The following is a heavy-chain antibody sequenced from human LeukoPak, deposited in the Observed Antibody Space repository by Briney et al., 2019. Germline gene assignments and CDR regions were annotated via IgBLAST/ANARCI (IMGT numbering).Heavy chain of an antibody. D-gene: IGHD3-3*01. Sequence: GWSLRLSCAASGFTFSSYAMGWVHQAPGKGLEWVSAISGSGGSTYYADSVKGRFTISRDNSKNTLYLQMNSLRAEGTAVYYCAKRQRFLEWLLEGFDYWGQGTLVTVSS. CDR2: ISGSGGST. V-gene: IGHV3-23*01. J-gene: IGHJ4*02. CDR1: GFTFSSYA. CDR3: AKRQRFLEWLLEGFDY.